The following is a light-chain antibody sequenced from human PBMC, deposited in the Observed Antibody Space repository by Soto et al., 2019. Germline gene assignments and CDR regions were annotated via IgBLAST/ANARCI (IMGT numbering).Light chain of an antibody. J-gene: IGKJ5*01. CDR1: QSISNH. CDR2: AAS. V-gene: IGKV1-39*01. CDR3: QQSSSSPPIT. Sequence: DIPMTQSPSSLSASVEDRVIITCRASQSISNHLNWYQQKPGKAPKLLIFAASSLQSGVPSRFSGSRSGPDFTLTISSLQPEDFATYYCQQSSSSPPITFGQGTRLDI.